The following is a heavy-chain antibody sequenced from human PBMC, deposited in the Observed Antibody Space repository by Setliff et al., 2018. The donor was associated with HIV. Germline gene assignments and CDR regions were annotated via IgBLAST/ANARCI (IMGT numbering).Heavy chain of an antibody. V-gene: IGHV3-74*01. CDR2: LNNDGGST. CDR1: GFTFSSYW. Sequence: GGSLRLSCVASGFTFSSYWMHWVRQAPGKGLVWVSRLNNDGGSTDYADSVKGRFTISRDNAKNTLYLQMNSLRAEDTAVYYCARDPPLLTTQTLYYWGQGTLVTVSS. CDR3: ARDPPLLTTQTLYY. D-gene: IGHD3-9*01. J-gene: IGHJ4*02.